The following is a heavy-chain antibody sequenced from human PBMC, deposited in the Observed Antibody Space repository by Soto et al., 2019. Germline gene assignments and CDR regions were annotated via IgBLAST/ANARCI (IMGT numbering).Heavy chain of an antibody. CDR1: GGSVSSGSYY. D-gene: IGHD4-17*01. J-gene: IGHJ4*02. CDR3: ASSDYGDYYFDY. V-gene: IGHV4-61*01. Sequence: SETLSLTCTVSGGSVSSGSYYWSWIRQPPGKGLEWIGYIYYSGSTNYNPSLKSRATISVDTSKNQFTLKLSSVTAADTAVYYCASSDYGDYYFDYWGQGTLVTVSS. CDR2: IYYSGST.